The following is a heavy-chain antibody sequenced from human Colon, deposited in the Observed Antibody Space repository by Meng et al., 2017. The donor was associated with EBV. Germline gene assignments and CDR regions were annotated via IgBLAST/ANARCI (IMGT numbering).Heavy chain of an antibody. CDR2: ISGGGDNI. D-gene: IGHD1-14*01. CDR1: GFTFISHT. CDR3: VPSP. Sequence: EGQVLESGGGLVPAGGSLRLSGAVSGFTFISHTMSWVRQAPGKGLEWVSGISGGGDNIYYADSVKGRFTISRDNSKNTVDLQMNSLRAEDTAVYYCVPSPGGQGTLVTVSS. V-gene: IGHV3-23*01. J-gene: IGHJ4*02.